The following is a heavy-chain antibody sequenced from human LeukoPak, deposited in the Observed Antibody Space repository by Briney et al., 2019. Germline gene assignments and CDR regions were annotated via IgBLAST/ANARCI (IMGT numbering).Heavy chain of an antibody. J-gene: IGHJ4*02. D-gene: IGHD5-24*01. CDR3: AKGMAAMGDY. Sequence: PGGSLRLSCAASGFTFSSYAMTWVRQARGKGMEWVSTIIGSGGSTYYPDSVKGRFTISRDNSKNTLHLQMNSLRAEDTAVYYCAKGMAAMGDYWGQGTLVTVSS. CDR2: IIGSGGST. CDR1: GFTFSSYA. V-gene: IGHV3-23*01.